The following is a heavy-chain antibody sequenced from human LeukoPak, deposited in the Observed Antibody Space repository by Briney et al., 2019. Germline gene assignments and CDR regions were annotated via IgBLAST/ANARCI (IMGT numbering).Heavy chain of an antibody. CDR2: IYTSGST. Sequence: SETLSLTCTVSGGSISSYYWSWIRQPAGKGLEWIGRIYTSGSTNYNPSLKSRVTMSVDTSKNQFSLKLSSVTAADTAVYYCARGGYGSGSVGYYYYMDVWGKGTTVTVSS. CDR1: GGSISSYY. CDR3: ARGGYGSGSVGYYYYMDV. V-gene: IGHV4-4*07. D-gene: IGHD3-10*01. J-gene: IGHJ6*03.